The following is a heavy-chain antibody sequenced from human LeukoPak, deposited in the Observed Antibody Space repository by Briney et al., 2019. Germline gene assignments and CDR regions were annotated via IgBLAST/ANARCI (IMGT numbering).Heavy chain of an antibody. CDR2: ISYDGSNK. V-gene: IGHV3-30*18. CDR1: GFTFSSYG. D-gene: IGHD2-2*01. J-gene: IGHJ4*02. Sequence: GGSLRLSCAASGFTFSSYGMHWVRQAPGKGLEWVAVISYDGSNKYYADSVKGRFTISRDNSKNTLYLQMNSLRAEDTAVYYCAKEVGAVVVPEYYFDYWGQGTLVTVSS. CDR3: AKEVGAVVVPEYYFDY.